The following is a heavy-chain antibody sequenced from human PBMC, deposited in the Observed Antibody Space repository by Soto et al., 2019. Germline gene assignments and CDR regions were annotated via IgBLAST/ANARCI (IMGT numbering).Heavy chain of an antibody. CDR3: AKDWNGLGFLESPLQDAFDI. CDR1: RFTFSSSA. Sequence: GGSLRLSCAASRFTFSSSAMSWVRQATGKGLEWVSAISGSGGSTYYADSVKGRFTISRDNSKNTLYLQMNSLRAEDTAVYYCAKDWNGLGFLESPLQDAFDIWGQGTMVTVSS. D-gene: IGHD3-3*01. CDR2: ISGSGGST. V-gene: IGHV3-23*01. J-gene: IGHJ3*02.